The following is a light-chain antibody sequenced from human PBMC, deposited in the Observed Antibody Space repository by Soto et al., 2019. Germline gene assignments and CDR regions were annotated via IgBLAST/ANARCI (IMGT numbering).Light chain of an antibody. V-gene: IGKV1-5*03. J-gene: IGKJ4*01. Sequence: DIQMTQSPSTLYASVGDRVTITCRACQSIGASLAWFQQKPGKAPNLLIYKASSLESGVPSRFSGSGSGTEFTLTISTLQPDDFATYYCQQYNSSPLTFGGGTKVEIK. CDR1: QSIGAS. CDR3: QQYNSSPLT. CDR2: KAS.